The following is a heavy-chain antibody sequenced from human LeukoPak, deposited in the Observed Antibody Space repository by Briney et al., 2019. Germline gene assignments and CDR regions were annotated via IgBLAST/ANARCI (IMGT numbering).Heavy chain of an antibody. CDR3: ATAMVLYYFDY. J-gene: IGHJ4*02. Sequence: GGSLRLSCAASGFTFSNYGMHWVRQAPGKGLEWVAVISYDGSNKYYADSVKGRFTISRDNSKNTLYLQMNSLRAEDTAVYYCATAMVLYYFDYWGQGTLVTVSS. CDR1: GFTFSNYG. D-gene: IGHD3-10*01. V-gene: IGHV3-30*19. CDR2: ISYDGSNK.